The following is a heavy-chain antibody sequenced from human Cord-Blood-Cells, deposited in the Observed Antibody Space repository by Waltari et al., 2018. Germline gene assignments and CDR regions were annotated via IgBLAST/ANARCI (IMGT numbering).Heavy chain of an antibody. D-gene: IGHD3-22*01. V-gene: IGHV4-39*07. CDR3: ARFDSSGYYFDY. J-gene: IGHJ4*02. CDR1: GCSITRSHYY. CDR2: IYYSGST. Sequence: QLQLQESGPGLVKPSETRSLTCTVSGCSITRSHYYWGWIRQPPGKGLEWIGSIYYSGSTYYNPSLKSRVTISVDTSKNQFSLKLSSVTAADTAVYYCARFDSSGYYFDYWGQGTLVTVSS.